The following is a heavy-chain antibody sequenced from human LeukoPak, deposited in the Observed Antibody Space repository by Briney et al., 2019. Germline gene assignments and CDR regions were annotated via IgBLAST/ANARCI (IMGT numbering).Heavy chain of an antibody. CDR3: ARYMTVSGRRSTKGY. V-gene: IGHV1-3*01. Sequence: GTSVKVSCKASGYSFTTYSIHWVRQAPGQSLEWMGRINSDNGDTEYSQKFQGRLTLTSDTSATTAYMELSSLRSDDTAVYYCARYMTVSGRRSTKGYWGQGTLVTVSS. J-gene: IGHJ4*02. CDR1: GYSFTTYS. D-gene: IGHD6-19*01. CDR2: INSDNGDT.